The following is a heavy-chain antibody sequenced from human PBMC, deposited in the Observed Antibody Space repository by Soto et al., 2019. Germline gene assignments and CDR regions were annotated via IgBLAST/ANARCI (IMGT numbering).Heavy chain of an antibody. V-gene: IGHV1-69*13. J-gene: IGHJ6*02. CDR1: GGTFSSYA. CDR2: IIPIFGTA. D-gene: IGHD5-12*01. Sequence: ASVKVSCKASGGTFSSYAISWVRQAPGQGLEWMGGIIPIFGTANYAQKFQGRVTITADESTSTAYMELSSLRSEDTAVYYCARDLGRRRIVATTVWAMDVWGQGTTVTVSS. CDR3: ARDLGRRRIVATTVWAMDV.